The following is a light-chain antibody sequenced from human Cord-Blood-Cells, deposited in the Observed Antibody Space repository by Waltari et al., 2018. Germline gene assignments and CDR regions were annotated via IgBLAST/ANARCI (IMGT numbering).Light chain of an antibody. V-gene: IGLV2-11*01. CDR1: SSDFGGYNY. Sequence: QSALPQPRSVSGSPGQSVTISCTGTSSDFGGYNYVSWYQQHPGKAPKLMIYDVSKRPSGVPDRFSGSKSGNTASLTISGLQAEDEADYYCCSYAGSYRYVFGTGTKVTVL. CDR2: DVS. CDR3: CSYAGSYRYV. J-gene: IGLJ1*01.